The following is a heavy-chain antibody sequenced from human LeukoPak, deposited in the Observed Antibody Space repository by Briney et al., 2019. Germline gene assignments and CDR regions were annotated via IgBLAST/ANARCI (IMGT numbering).Heavy chain of an antibody. D-gene: IGHD5-24*01. CDR3: ARSRDAYNRDFDY. V-gene: IGHV4-59*01. CDR1: GGSISSYY. J-gene: IGHJ4*02. Sequence: SETLSLTCTVSGGSISSYYWNWIRQPPGRGLEWIGYIYYSGSTNYNPSLKSRVTISVDTSKKQFSLKVSSVTAADTAVYYCARSRDAYNRDFDYWGQGTLVTVSS. CDR2: IYYSGST.